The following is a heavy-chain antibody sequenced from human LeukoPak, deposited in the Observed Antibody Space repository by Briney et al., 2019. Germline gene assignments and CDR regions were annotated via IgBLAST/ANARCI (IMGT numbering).Heavy chain of an antibody. CDR1: GYTFTSYA. J-gene: IGHJ4*02. D-gene: IGHD5-24*01. Sequence: ASVKVSCKASGYTFTSYAMNWVRQAPGQGLEWMGWINPNSGGTNYAQKFQGWVTMTRDTSISTAYMELSRLRSDDTAVYYCARDRGDGYTNDYWGQGTLVTVSS. CDR3: ARDRGDGYTNDY. V-gene: IGHV1-2*04. CDR2: INPNSGGT.